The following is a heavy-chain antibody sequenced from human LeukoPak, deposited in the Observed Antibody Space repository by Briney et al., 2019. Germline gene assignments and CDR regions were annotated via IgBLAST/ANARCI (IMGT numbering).Heavy chain of an antibody. CDR1: GFPFTHNG. CDR3: ARDPTNTSGRYAYFDY. J-gene: IGHJ4*02. V-gene: IGHV1-18*01. Sequence: ASVRVSCKASGFPFTHNGITWVRQAPGQGLEWMGWISGYNGDTNYAQKFQGRVTLTTDTSTSTAYMELRSLRSDDTAVYYCARDPTNTSGRYAYFDYWGQGTLVTVSS. CDR2: ISGYNGDT. D-gene: IGHD6-19*01.